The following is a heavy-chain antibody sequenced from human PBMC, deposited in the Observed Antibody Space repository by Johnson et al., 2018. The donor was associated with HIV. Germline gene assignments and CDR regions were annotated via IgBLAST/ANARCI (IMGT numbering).Heavy chain of an antibody. CDR1: GFTVKSNY. V-gene: IGHV3-66*01. J-gene: IGHJ3*02. CDR3: ARARRYYDSSGYYHDAFDI. Sequence: VQLVDSGGGLVQPGGSLRLSCAVSGFTVKSNYINWVRQAPGKGLECVSGIYSGGRTYYADSVKGRFTISRDNSKNTLYLQMTSLRAEDTAVYFCARARRYYDSSGYYHDAFDIWGQGTMVTVSS. CDR2: IYSGGRT. D-gene: IGHD3-22*01.